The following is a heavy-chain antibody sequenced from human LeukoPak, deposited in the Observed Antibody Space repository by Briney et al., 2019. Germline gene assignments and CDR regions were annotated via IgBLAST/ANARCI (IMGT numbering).Heavy chain of an antibody. CDR1: GFTFSSYG. Sequence: QPGGSLRLSCAASGFTFSSYGMHWVRQAPGKGLEWVAVIWYDGSNSYYAESVKGRFTISRDNSKNTLDLQMNSLRAEDTAVYYCATEVDTARWALDVWGQGTTVTVSS. CDR2: IWYDGSNS. D-gene: IGHD5-18*01. V-gene: IGHV3-33*01. CDR3: ATEVDTARWALDV. J-gene: IGHJ6*02.